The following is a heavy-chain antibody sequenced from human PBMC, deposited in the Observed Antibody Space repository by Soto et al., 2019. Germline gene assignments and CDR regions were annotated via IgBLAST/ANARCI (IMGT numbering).Heavy chain of an antibody. D-gene: IGHD2-2*01. CDR2: ITYRGTT. Sequence: QVQLQESGPGLVRPSQTLSLTCTVSGGSITNGDYYWNWIRQHPGKGLEWIGYITYRGTTFYNPSLKSRVFISVETSKNQFSLNLSSVTAADTAVYFCARDAPGEAPYWGQGTLVTVSS. CDR3: ARDAPGEAPY. J-gene: IGHJ4*02. CDR1: GGSITNGDYY. V-gene: IGHV4-31*03.